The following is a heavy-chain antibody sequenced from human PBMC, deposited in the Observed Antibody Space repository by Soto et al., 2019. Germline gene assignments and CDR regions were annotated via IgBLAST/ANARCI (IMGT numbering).Heavy chain of an antibody. V-gene: IGHV4-34*01. CDR3: ARGGSSSYFRRLRGGNFDY. CDR1: GGSFSGYY. D-gene: IGHD6-6*01. J-gene: IGHJ4*02. Sequence: QVQLQQWGAGLLKPSETLSLTCAVYGGSFSGYYWSWIRQPPGKGLEWIGEINHSGSTNYNPSLKSRVTISVDTSKNQFSLKLSSVTAADTAVYYCARGGSSSYFRRLRGGNFDYWGQGTLVTVSS. CDR2: INHSGST.